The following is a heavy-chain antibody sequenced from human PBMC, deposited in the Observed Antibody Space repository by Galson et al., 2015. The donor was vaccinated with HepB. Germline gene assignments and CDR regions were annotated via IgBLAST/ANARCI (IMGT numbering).Heavy chain of an antibody. CDR1: GYTFTSYD. D-gene: IGHD5-12*01. V-gene: IGHV1-8*01. CDR2: MNPNSGNT. CDR3: ARGKVPWWLRRPNWFDP. J-gene: IGHJ5*02. Sequence: SVKVSCKASGYTFTSYDINWVRQATGQGLEWMGWMNPNSGNTGYAQKFQGRVTMTRNTSISTAYMELSSLRSEDTAVYYCARGKVPWWLRRPNWFDPWGQGTLVTVSS.